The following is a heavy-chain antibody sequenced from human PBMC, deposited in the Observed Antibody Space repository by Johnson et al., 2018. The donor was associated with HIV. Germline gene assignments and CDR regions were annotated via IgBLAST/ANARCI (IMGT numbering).Heavy chain of an antibody. CDR1: GFTFSSYD. V-gene: IGHV3-13*05. D-gene: IGHD4-23*01. CDR3: ARGDYGGNLDAFDF. Sequence: VQLVESGGGLVQPGGSLRPSCAASGFTFSSYDMHWVRQATGKGLEWVSAIGTAGDPYYPGSVTGRFTISRENANNSLYLQMNSLRAGDTAVYYCARGDYGGNLDAFDFWGQGTRVSVSS. J-gene: IGHJ3*01. CDR2: IGTAGDP.